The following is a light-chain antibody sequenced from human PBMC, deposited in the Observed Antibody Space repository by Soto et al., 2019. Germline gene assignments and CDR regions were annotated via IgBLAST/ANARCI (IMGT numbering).Light chain of an antibody. J-gene: IGKJ1*01. CDR2: GAS. V-gene: IGKV3-20*01. CDR3: QQNDASPGT. Sequence: IVLTQSPVTLSLSPGERATLSCRASQSISRSYLAWYQQKTGHAPRLLIYGASNTATAIPDRFSGSGSGTDLTLTISSLEPEDFAVYYCQQNDASPGTFGPGTKVEIK. CDR1: QSISRSY.